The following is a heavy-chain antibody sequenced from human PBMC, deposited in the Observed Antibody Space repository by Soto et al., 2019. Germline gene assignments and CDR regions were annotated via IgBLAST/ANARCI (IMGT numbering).Heavy chain of an antibody. CDR3: ARSMVRGVMTGYYGMDV. J-gene: IGHJ6*02. CDR2: IYPGDSDT. Sequence: GESLKISCKGSGYSFTSYWIGWVRQMPGKGLEWMGIIYPGDSDTRYSPSFQGHVTISADKSISTAYLQWSSLKASDTAMYYCARSMVRGVMTGYYGMDVWGQGTTVTVSS. D-gene: IGHD3-10*01. CDR1: GYSFTSYW. V-gene: IGHV5-51*01.